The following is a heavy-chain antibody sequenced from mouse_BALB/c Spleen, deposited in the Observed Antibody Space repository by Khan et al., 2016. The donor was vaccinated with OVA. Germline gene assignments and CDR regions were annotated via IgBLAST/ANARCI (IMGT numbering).Heavy chain of an antibody. D-gene: IGHD2-1*01. V-gene: IGHV3-6*02. CDR1: GYSITSGYY. J-gene: IGHJ3*01. Sequence: EVQLQESGPGLVKPSQSLSLTCSVTGYSITSGYYWNWIRQFPGNRLEWMGYISYDGSNNYNPSLKNRISITRDTSKKQFFLKLNSVTTEDTATYYWASKSDGKGAYWGQGTLVTVSA. CDR3: ASKSDGKGAY. CDR2: ISYDGSN.